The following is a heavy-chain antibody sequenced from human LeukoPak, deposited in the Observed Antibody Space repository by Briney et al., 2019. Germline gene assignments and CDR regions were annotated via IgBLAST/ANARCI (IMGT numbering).Heavy chain of an antibody. Sequence: ASVKVSCKASGYTFTGYYMHWVRQAPGQGLEWMGWINPNSGGTNYAQKFQGRVTMTRDTSVSTAYMELSRLRSDDTAVYYCARAPPVTMARGFDPWGQGTLVTVSS. CDR3: ARAPPVTMARGFDP. CDR2: INPNSGGT. D-gene: IGHD3-10*01. J-gene: IGHJ5*02. V-gene: IGHV1-2*02. CDR1: GYTFTGYY.